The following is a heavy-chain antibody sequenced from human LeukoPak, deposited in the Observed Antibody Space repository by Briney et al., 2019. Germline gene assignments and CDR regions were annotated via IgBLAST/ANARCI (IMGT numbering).Heavy chain of an antibody. CDR3: ARDLEQWLVQGHFQH. CDR2: IWYDGDNK. D-gene: IGHD6-19*01. Sequence: SGGSLRLSCAASGFTLSSYGMHWVRQAPGKGLEWVAIIWYDGDNKYYADSVKGRFTISRDNSKNTLYLQMNSLRAEDTAVYYCARDLEQWLVQGHFQHWGQGALVTVSS. CDR1: GFTLSSYG. J-gene: IGHJ1*01. V-gene: IGHV3-33*01.